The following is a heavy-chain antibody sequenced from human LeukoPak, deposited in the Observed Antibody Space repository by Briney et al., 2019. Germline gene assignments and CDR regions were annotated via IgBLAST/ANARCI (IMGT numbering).Heavy chain of an antibody. CDR3: ARDRVSDLAFDF. J-gene: IGHJ4*02. D-gene: IGHD2-8*01. CDR1: GGSISSGTYY. V-gene: IGHV4-61*02. Sequence: KPSETLSLTCTVSGGSISSGTYYWSWIRQPAGKGLEWIGRIYTSGSTNYNPSLKSRVTISVDTSKNQFSLKLSSVTAADTAVYYCARDRVSDLAFDFWGQGTLVTVSS. CDR2: IYTSGST.